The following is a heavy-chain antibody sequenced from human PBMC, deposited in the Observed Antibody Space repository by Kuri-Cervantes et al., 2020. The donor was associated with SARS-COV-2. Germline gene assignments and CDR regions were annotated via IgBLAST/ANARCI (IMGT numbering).Heavy chain of an antibody. V-gene: IGHV3-30*18. CDR3: AKDQNGIVVVIAAVDY. CDR2: ISYDGSNK. D-gene: IGHD2-15*01. J-gene: IGHJ4*02. CDR1: GFTFSNAW. Sequence: GGPLRLSCAASGFTFSNAWMSWVRQAPGKGLEWVALISYDGSNKYYADSVKGRFTISRDNSKNTLFLQMNSLRPEDTAVYYCAKDQNGIVVVIAAVDYWGQGTLVTVSS.